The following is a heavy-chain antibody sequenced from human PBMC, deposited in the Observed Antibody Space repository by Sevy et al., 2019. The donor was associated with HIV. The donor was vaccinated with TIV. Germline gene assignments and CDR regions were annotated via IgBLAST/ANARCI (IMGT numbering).Heavy chain of an antibody. CDR3: ARDGGYSVKWYPLY. Sequence: GGSLRLSCAASGFAFSTHAMHWVRQAPGKGLEWVAVISYEGTETFYAASVEGRFTISRDNSKNMLSLQINSLRPEDTAVYYCARDGGYSVKWYPLYWGHGTLVTVST. CDR2: ISYEGTET. J-gene: IGHJ4*01. V-gene: IGHV3-30-3*01. D-gene: IGHD1-26*01. CDR1: GFAFSTHA.